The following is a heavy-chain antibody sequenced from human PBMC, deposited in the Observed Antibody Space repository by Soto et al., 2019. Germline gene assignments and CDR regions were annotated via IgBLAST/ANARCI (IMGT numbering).Heavy chain of an antibody. CDR3: ARGQANWGSPDC. J-gene: IGHJ4*02. CDR2: IYYSGST. D-gene: IGHD7-27*01. V-gene: IGHV4-61*01. Sequence: PSETLSLTCTVSGGSVSSGSYYWSWIRQPPGKGLEWIGYIYYSGSTNYNPSLKSRVTISVDTSKNQFSLKLSSVTAADTAVYYCARGQANWGSPDCWGQGTLVTVSS. CDR1: GGSVSSGSYY.